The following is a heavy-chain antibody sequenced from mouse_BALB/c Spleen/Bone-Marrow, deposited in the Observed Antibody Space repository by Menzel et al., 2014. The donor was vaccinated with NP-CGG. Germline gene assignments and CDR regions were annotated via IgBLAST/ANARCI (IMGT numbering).Heavy chain of an antibody. CDR2: ISSGGSYT. CDR1: GFTFSSYT. J-gene: IGHJ4*01. V-gene: IGHV5-6-4*01. Sequence: EVNVAESGGGLVKPGGSLKLSCAASGFTFSSYTMSWVRQTPEKRLEWVATISSGGSYTYYPDSVKGRFTISRDNAKNTLYLQMSSLKSEATAMYYCTRDGKGNYDYAMDYWGQGTSVTVSS. CDR3: TRDGKGNYDYAMDY. D-gene: IGHD2-1*01.